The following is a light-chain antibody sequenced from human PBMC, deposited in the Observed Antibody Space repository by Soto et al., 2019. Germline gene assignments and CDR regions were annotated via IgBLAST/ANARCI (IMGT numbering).Light chain of an antibody. J-gene: IGKJ3*01. CDR2: GAS. CDR1: QSVSSSY. Sequence: EIVLTQSPGTLSLSPGERATLSCRASQSVSSSYLAWYQQKPGQAPRLLIYGASTRATGIPDRFSGSGSGTDFTLPISRLEPEDFAVYYCQQYGGSPPFTFGPGTKVDIK. CDR3: QQYGGSPPFT. V-gene: IGKV3-20*01.